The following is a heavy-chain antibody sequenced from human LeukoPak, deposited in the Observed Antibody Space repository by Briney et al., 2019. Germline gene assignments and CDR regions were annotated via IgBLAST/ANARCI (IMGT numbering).Heavy chain of an antibody. CDR2: MYNSGNT. CDR1: GGSTSGTSYY. J-gene: IGHJ4*02. D-gene: IGHD3-10*01. CDR3: AREAMVRGVISHFDY. Sequence: SETLSLTCSVSGGSTSGTSYYWGWIRQPPGKGLEWIGTMYNSGNTNYNPSLKSRVTISVDTSKNQFSLKLSSVTAADTAVYYCAREAMVRGVISHFDYWGQGTLVTVSS. V-gene: IGHV4-39*07.